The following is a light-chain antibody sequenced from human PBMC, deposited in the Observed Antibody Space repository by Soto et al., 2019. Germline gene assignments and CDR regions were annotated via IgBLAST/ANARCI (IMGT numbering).Light chain of an antibody. CDR1: GSNIGSIT. CDR3: AAWDDSLIGVV. J-gene: IGLJ2*01. V-gene: IGLV1-44*01. CDR2: TNK. Sequence: PVRTRPLSASGAPGQGRPISSSGSGSNIGSITVSWYQQLPGTAPKLIIYTNKQRPSGVPARFSGSKSGTSASLAISGLQSDDEADYFCAAWDDSLIGVVFGGGTK.